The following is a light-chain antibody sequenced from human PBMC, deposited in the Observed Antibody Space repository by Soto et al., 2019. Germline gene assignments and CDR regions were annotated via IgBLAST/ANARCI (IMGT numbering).Light chain of an antibody. CDR1: SSNIGNNY. J-gene: IGLJ1*01. Sequence: QSVLTQPPSVSAAPGQKVTISCSGSSSNIGNNYVSWYQQLPGTAPKLLIYENSKRPSGIPDRLSGSKSVTSATLGITGLQTGDEADYYCGTWDNSLNGYVFGRGTKVTVL. V-gene: IGLV1-51*02. CDR2: ENS. CDR3: GTWDNSLNGYV.